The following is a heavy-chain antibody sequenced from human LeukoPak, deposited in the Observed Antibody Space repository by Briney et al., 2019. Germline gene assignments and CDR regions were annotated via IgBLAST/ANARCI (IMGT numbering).Heavy chain of an antibody. Sequence: GGSLRLSCAASGFSFNSYIMHWVRQAPDKGLEWVALVWDDGNEQYYADPVKGRFTISRDNSKNTLYLQMNTLRTEDTALYYCVREKYCTPTDCLHGRFYFNCWGQGTLVTVSS. J-gene: IGHJ4*02. V-gene: IGHV3-30*02. D-gene: IGHD2-8*01. CDR1: GFSFNSYI. CDR3: VREKYCTPTDCLHGRFYFNC. CDR2: VWDDGNEQ.